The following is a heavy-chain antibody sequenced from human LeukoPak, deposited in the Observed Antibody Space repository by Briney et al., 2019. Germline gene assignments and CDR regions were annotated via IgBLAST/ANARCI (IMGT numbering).Heavy chain of an antibody. D-gene: IGHD3-9*01. CDR3: ARAVSNYDILTGYSDY. CDR1: GYTFTSYG. CDR2: MSAYNGNT. Sequence: ASVKVSCKASGYTFTSYGILWVRQASGQGLEWMGWMSAYNGNTNYAQKLQGRVTMTTDTSTSTAYMELRSLRSDDTAVYYCARAVSNYDILTGYSDYWGQGTLVTVSS. V-gene: IGHV1-18*01. J-gene: IGHJ4*02.